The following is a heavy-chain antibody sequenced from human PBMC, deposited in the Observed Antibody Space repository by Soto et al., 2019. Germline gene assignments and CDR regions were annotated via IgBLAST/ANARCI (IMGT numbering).Heavy chain of an antibody. CDR2: ISAYNGNT. CDR3: ARYIVVGEAATGHDALDI. CDR1: GYTFTSYG. D-gene: IGHD2-15*01. V-gene: IGHV1-18*01. Sequence: GASVKVSCKASGYTFTSYGISWVRQAPGQGLEWMGWISAYNGNTNYAQKLQGRVTMTTDTSTSTAYMELRSLRSDDTAVYYCARYIVVGEAATGHDALDIWGQGTMVTVSS. J-gene: IGHJ3*02.